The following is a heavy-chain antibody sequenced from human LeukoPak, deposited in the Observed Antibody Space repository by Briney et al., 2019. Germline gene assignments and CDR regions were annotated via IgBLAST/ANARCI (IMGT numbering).Heavy chain of an antibody. D-gene: IGHD2-2*02. CDR2: IYYSGST. V-gene: IGHV4-59*08. Sequence: SETLSLTCTVSGGSISSYYWSWIRQPPGKGLEWIGYIYYSGSTNYNPSLKSRVTISVDTSKNQFSLKLSSVTAADTAVYYCARGGGYCSSTSCYMLPFDYWGQGTLVTVSS. CDR3: ARGGGYCSSTSCYMLPFDY. J-gene: IGHJ4*02. CDR1: GGSISSYY.